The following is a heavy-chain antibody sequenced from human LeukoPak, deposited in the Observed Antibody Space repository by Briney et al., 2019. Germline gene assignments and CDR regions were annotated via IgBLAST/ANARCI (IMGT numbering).Heavy chain of an antibody. V-gene: IGHV3-53*01. CDR2: IYGGGST. CDR1: GFTVSNSY. J-gene: IGHJ5*02. Sequence: PGGSLRLSCEASGFTVSNSYMSWARQAPGKGLEWVSVIYGGGSTYYADSVKGRFTISRDNSKNTLYLQMNSLRVEDTAVYYCARAPQGSFTWFDPWGQGTLVTVSS. CDR3: ARAPQGSFTWFDP.